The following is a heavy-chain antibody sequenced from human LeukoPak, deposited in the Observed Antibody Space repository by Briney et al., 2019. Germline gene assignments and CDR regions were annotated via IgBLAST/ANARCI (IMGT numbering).Heavy chain of an antibody. V-gene: IGHV1-8*01. CDR1: GYTFTSYD. CDR2: MNPKSGNT. CDR3: ARGSTVDTVATPLKY. Sequence: ASVTVSCKASGYTFTSYDINWVRQATGQGLEWMGWMNPKSGNTGYAQKFQGRATMTRSTSVSTAYMELSSLRSEDTAVYYCARGSTVDTVATPLKYWGQGTLVTVSS. D-gene: IGHD5-12*01. J-gene: IGHJ4*02.